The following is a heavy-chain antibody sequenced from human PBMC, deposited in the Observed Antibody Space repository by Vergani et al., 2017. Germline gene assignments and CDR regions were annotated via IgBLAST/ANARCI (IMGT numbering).Heavy chain of an antibody. D-gene: IGHD1-26*01. CDR3: VKDAGSYENFFDS. V-gene: IGHV3-23*01. CDR1: GFTFSTYA. CDR2: LTGGGGST. J-gene: IGHJ4*02. Sequence: EVQLLESGGSLKQPGGSVRLSCAASGFTFSTYAMHWVLQAPGKGLEWVSALTGGGGSTYYADSFKGRFIISRDNSRETLYLQMNSLRPEDTATYYCVKDAGSYENFFDSWGQGTLVTVSS.